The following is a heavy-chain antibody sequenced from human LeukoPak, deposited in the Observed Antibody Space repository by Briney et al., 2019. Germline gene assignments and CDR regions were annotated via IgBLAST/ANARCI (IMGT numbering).Heavy chain of an antibody. V-gene: IGHV3-66*03. CDR3: ARDWSADYCFED. Sequence: GGSLRLSCAASGSSVSNNYMNWVRQAPGKGLEWVSVISSSDNTYYADSVRGRFTISRDISKNTLYLRMNNLRPEDTAIYHCARDWSADYCFEDWGQGTLVTVSP. J-gene: IGHJ4*02. D-gene: IGHD4/OR15-4a*01. CDR1: GSSVSNNY. CDR2: ISSSDNT.